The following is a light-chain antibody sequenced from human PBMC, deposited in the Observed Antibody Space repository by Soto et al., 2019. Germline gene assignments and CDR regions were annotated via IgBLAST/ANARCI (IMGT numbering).Light chain of an antibody. Sequence: EIVLTQSPGTLSLSPGERATLSCRASQSVSSSYLAWYQQKPGQAPRLLIYGASSRATGIPDRFSGSGSGTDFNLTLSRLEPEDFAVYYCQQYGSSPIFTFCPGTKLDIK. CDR3: QQYGSSPIFT. CDR1: QSVSSSY. J-gene: IGKJ3*01. CDR2: GAS. V-gene: IGKV3-20*01.